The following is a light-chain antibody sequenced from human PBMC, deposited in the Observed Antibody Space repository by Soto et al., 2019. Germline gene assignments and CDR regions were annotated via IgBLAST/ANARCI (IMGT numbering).Light chain of an antibody. CDR1: QSVSSSY. J-gene: IGKJ4*01. CDR3: QQYGSSPLS. CDR2: GES. V-gene: IGKV3-20*01. Sequence: IVLTQSPATLSLSPGERATLSCRASQSVSSSYLAWYQQKPGQAPRLLIYGESTRATGIPDRFSGSGSGTDFTLSITRLEPEDFAVYYCQQYGSSPLSFGGGTKVEIK.